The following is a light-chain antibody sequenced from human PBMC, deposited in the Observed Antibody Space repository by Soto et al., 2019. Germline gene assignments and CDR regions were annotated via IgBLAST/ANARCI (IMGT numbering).Light chain of an antibody. CDR1: SSNIGTNS. CDR2: NSN. Sequence: QSVLTQPPSTSGTPGQRVTISCSGSSSNIGTNSVNWYQQLPGTAPKLLIYNSNQRPSGVPDRFSGSKSGTSASLAISGLQSEDEADYYCATWDDSLNGPVFGGGTKLTAL. J-gene: IGLJ2*01. V-gene: IGLV1-44*01. CDR3: ATWDDSLNGPV.